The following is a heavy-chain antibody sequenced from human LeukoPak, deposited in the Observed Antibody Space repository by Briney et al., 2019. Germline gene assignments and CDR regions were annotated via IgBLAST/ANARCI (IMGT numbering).Heavy chain of an antibody. D-gene: IGHD6-13*01. V-gene: IGHV4-39*01. CDR3: ARHAPASSSSRILYFQY. J-gene: IGHJ1*01. Sequence: SETLSLTCTVSGGSISSSYYWGWIRQPPGKGLEWIGSIYHSGNTYYNPSLKSRVTISVDTSNNQFSLKLSSVTAADTAVYYCARHAPASSSSRILYFQYWGQGTLVTVSS. CDR2: IYHSGNT. CDR1: GGSISSSYY.